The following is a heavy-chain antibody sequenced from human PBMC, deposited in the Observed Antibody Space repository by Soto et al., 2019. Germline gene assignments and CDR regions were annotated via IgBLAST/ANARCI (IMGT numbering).Heavy chain of an antibody. CDR2: IYHSGNT. Sequence: SETLSLTCAVSGDSISSSNWWTWVRQPPGKGLEWIGEIYHSGNTNYNPSLKSRVTISVDTSKNQFSLKLSSVTAADTAVYYCARFQRWSGSYDYLFDYWGQGTLVTVSS. V-gene: IGHV4-4*02. CDR1: GDSISSSNW. CDR3: ARFQRWSGSYDYLFDY. J-gene: IGHJ4*02. D-gene: IGHD1-26*01.